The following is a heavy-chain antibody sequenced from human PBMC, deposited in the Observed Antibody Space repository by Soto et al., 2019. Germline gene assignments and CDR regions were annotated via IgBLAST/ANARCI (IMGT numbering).Heavy chain of an antibody. CDR1: GHSITSTAF. J-gene: IGHJ3*02. CDR2: IYHSGAT. Sequence: PSETLSLTFGVSGHSITSTAFWSWVRQPPGKGLEWIGEIYHSGATNSNPSLKSRVTMSVDKSKNQFSLRLSSVTAADTALYYCARVSKDASGYYYGAFDIWGQGTMVT. V-gene: IGHV4-4*02. D-gene: IGHD3-22*01. CDR3: ARVSKDASGYYYGAFDI.